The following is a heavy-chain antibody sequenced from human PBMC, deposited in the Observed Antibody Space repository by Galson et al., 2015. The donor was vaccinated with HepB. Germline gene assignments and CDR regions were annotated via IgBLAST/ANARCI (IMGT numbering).Heavy chain of an antibody. Sequence: SVKVSCKASGYTFNCYGISWVRQAPGQGLEWMGWISAYNGNTKYAQKFQGRVTMTTDTSTSTAYLELRSLRSDDTAVYYCARAIKLLWFGGDLDYYGMDVWGQGTTVTVSS. J-gene: IGHJ6*02. CDR3: ARAIKLLWFGGDLDYYGMDV. V-gene: IGHV1-18*04. CDR1: GYTFNCYG. D-gene: IGHD3-10*01. CDR2: ISAYNGNT.